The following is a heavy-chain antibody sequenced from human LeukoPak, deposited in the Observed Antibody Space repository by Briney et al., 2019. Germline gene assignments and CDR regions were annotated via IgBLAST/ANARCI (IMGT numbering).Heavy chain of an antibody. CDR3: AGAGRTWIDY. V-gene: IGHV3-53*01. CDR1: GFTVTTNY. D-gene: IGHD2-8*01. Sequence: GGSLRLSCSASGFTVTTNYMSWVRQAPGKGLEWVSVIYSGGSTYYADSVKGRFTISRDNSKNTLYLQMNGLRAEDTAVYYCAGAGRTWIDYWGQGTLVTVSS. CDR2: IYSGGST. J-gene: IGHJ4*02.